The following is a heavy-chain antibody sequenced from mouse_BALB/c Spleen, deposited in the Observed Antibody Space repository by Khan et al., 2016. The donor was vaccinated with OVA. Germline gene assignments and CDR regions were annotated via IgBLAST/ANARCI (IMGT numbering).Heavy chain of an antibody. Sequence: EVQLQESGPGLVKPSQSLSLTCSVTGYSITSGYFWNWIRQFPGNKLEWMGYIRYDGNSNYNPSLKNRISITRETSKNQFFLKLNSVTPEDTATXYCARGGSSGPAWFAYWGQGTLVTVSA. CDR1: GYSITSGYF. J-gene: IGHJ3*01. D-gene: IGHD3-1*01. V-gene: IGHV3-6*02. CDR2: IRYDGNS. CDR3: ARGGSSGPAWFAY.